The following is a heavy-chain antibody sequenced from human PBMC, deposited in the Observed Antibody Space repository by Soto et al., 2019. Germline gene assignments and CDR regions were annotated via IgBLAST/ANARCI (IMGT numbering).Heavy chain of an antibody. V-gene: IGHV3-48*02. Sequence: GGSLRLSCAASGFTFSSYSMNWVRQAPGKGLEWVSYISNSSSTIYYADSVKGRFTISRDNAKNSLYLQMNSLRDEDTAVYYCARPEYSSSSYGMDVWGQGTTVTVSS. CDR2: ISNSSSTI. J-gene: IGHJ6*02. CDR3: ARPEYSSSSYGMDV. D-gene: IGHD6-6*01. CDR1: GFTFSSYS.